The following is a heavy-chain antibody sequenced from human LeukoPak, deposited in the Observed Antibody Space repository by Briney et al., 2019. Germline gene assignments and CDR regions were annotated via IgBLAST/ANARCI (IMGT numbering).Heavy chain of an antibody. CDR2: ISGSGGST. V-gene: IGHV3-23*01. J-gene: IGHJ4*02. CDR3: AKSDSSGYYYWDQPHFDY. CDR1: GFTFSSYA. Sequence: PGGSLRLSCAASGFTFSSYAMSWVRQAPGKGLEWVSAISGSGGSTYYADSVKGRFTISRDNSKNTLYLQMNSLRAEDTAVYYCAKSDSSGYYYWDQPHFDYWGQGTLVTVSS. D-gene: IGHD3-22*01.